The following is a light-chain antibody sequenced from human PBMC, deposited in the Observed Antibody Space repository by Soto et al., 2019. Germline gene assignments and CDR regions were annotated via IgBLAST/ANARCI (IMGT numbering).Light chain of an antibody. CDR3: QTWGNGTWV. J-gene: IGLJ7*01. V-gene: IGLV4-69*01. CDR1: SGHSSYA. Sequence: QSVLTQSPSASASLGASVKLTCTLSSGHSSYAIAWHQQQPEKGPRYLMTLNSDGSHSKGDGIPDRFSGSSSGAERYLTISSLQSEDEADYFCQTWGNGTWVFGGGTPLTVL. CDR2: LNSDGSH.